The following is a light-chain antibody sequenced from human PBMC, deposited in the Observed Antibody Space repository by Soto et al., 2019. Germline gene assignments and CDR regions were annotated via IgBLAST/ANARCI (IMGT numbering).Light chain of an antibody. CDR3: QQYDNLPPTWT. CDR1: QSVSSSY. Sequence: EIVLTQSPGTLSLSPGERATLSCRASQSVSSSYLAWYQQKPGQAPRLLIYGASSRATGIPDRFSGSGSGTDFTLTISRLEPEDIATYYCQQYDNLPPTWTFGQGTKVEIE. J-gene: IGKJ1*01. V-gene: IGKV3-20*01. CDR2: GAS.